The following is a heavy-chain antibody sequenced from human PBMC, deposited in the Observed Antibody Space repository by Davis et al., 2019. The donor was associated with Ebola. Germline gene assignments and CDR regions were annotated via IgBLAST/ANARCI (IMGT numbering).Heavy chain of an antibody. CDR3: ARGFCSGGSCYPLDY. D-gene: IGHD2-15*01. Sequence: AASVKVSCKVSGYILTELSIHWVRQSPGQGLEWMGNFDPQNNDIIYAHKFEDRVTMTEDTSTHTAYMELRSLRSDDTAVYYCARGFCSGGSCYPLDYWGQGTLVTVSS. CDR2: FDPQNNDI. J-gene: IGHJ4*02. V-gene: IGHV1-24*01. CDR1: GYILTELS.